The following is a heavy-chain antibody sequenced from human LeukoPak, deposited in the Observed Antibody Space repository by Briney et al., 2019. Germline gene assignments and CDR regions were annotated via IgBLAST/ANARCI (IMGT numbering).Heavy chain of an antibody. V-gene: IGHV3-7*01. CDR3: ARDVGYCSGGSCSFFDY. J-gene: IGHJ4*02. D-gene: IGHD2-15*01. Sequence: PGGSLRLSCAASGFTFSSYWMSWVRQAPGKGLEWVANIKQDGSEKYYVDSVKGRFTISRDNAKNSLYLQMNSLRAEDTAVYSCARDVGYCSGGSCSFFDYWGQGTLVTVSS. CDR2: IKQDGSEK. CDR1: GFTFSSYW.